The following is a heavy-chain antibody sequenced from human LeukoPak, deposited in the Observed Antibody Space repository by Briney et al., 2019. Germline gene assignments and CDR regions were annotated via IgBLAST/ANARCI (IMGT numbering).Heavy chain of an antibody. CDR3: ARDLGLYGSGSYHGY. CDR1: GYTFTGYY. D-gene: IGHD3-10*01. CDR2: INPNSGGT. V-gene: IGHV1-2*02. J-gene: IGHJ4*02. Sequence: GASVKVSCKASGYTFTGYYMHWVRQAPGQGLEWMGWINPNSGGTNYAQKFQGRVTMTRDTSISTAYMELSRLRSDDTAVYYCARDLGLYGSGSYHGYWGQGTLVTVSS.